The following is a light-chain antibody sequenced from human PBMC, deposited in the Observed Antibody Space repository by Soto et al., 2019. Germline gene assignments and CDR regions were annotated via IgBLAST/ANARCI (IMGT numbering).Light chain of an antibody. CDR2: AAS. CDR1: QSISRS. J-gene: IGKJ1*01. V-gene: IGKV1-39*01. CDR3: QQSDTTPPT. Sequence: DIQMTQSPSSLSASVGDRVTITCRASQSISRSLNWYQQKPGKAPKPLIYAASSLQRGVPLRFRGSGSGTDFNLTISSLQRDDFATYYCQQSDTTPPTCGQGTNVEIK.